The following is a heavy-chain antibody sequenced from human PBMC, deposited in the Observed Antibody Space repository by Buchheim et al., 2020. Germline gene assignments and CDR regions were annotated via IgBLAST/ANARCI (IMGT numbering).Heavy chain of an antibody. V-gene: IGHV4-4*02. CDR2: IYHTGTT. CDR1: GGSISSSNW. CDR3: AREFENCSGGSCYSFDH. D-gene: IGHD2-15*01. Sequence: QVQLQESGPGLVKPSGTLSLTCAVSGGSISSSNWWSWVRQPPGKGLEWIGEIYHTGTTNYHPSLKSRVTIPVDKSKNSLSLKMTSVTAADTAVYYCAREFENCSGGSCYSFDHWGRGTL. J-gene: IGHJ4*02.